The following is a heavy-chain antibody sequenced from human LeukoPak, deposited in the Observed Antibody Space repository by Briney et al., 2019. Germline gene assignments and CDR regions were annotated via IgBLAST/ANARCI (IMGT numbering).Heavy chain of an antibody. J-gene: IGHJ1*01. CDR1: DDSISDYY. CDR2: TRYGGTT. D-gene: IGHD1-1*01. V-gene: IGHV4-59*01. CDR3: ARGSGIHAWNLQH. Sequence: SETLSLTCSVSDDSISDYYWCWIRQPPGRGLECIFYTRYGGTTSQNPSLKSRVTMSVDTSKNRLSLRLTSVTAADTAVYYCARGSGIHAWNLQHWGQGILVTVSS.